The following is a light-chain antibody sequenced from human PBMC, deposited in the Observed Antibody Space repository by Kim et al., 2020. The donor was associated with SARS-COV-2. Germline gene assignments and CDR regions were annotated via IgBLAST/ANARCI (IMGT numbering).Light chain of an antibody. V-gene: IGLV3-1*01. CDR3: QAWDSSTAV. J-gene: IGLJ3*02. CDR1: KLGDKY. CDR2: QDS. Sequence: SYELTQPPSVSMSPGQTASITCSGDKLGDKYACWYQQKPGQSPVLVIYQDSKRPSGIPERFSGSNSGNTATLTISGTQAMDEADYYCQAWDSSTAVFSGGTQLTVL.